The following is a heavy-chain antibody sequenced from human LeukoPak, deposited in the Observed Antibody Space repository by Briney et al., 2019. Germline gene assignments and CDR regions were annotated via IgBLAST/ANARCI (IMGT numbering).Heavy chain of an antibody. CDR1: GSISSYY. CDR3: ARRHCSSTSCHLDV. V-gene: IGHV4-4*09. J-gene: IGHJ6*04. CDR2: IYPSGST. D-gene: IGHD2-2*01. Sequence: SETLSLTCTVYGSISSYYWSWIRQPPGKGLKWFGYIYPSGSTNYKPSLKSRVTISVDTSKSQFPLKLSSVTAADTAVYYCARRHCSSTSCHLDVWGKGTTVTVSS.